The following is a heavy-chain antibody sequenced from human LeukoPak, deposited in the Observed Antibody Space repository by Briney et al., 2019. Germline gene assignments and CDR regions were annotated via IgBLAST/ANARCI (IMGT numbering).Heavy chain of an antibody. CDR1: GGTFSSYA. CDR3: ARGGCSSTCCYTWFDY. CDR2: IIPIFGTA. V-gene: IGHV1-69*13. J-gene: IGHJ4*02. Sequence: ASVKVSCKASGGTFSSYAISWVRQAPGQGLEWMGGIIPIFGTANYAQKFQGRVTITADESTSTAYMELSSLRSEDTAVYYCARGGCSSTCCYTWFDYWGQGTLVTVSS. D-gene: IGHD2-2*02.